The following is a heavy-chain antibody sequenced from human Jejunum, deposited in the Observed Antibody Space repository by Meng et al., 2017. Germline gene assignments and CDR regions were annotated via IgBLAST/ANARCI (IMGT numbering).Heavy chain of an antibody. D-gene: IGHD6-19*01. Sequence: GESLKISCAASGFTFSSYAMSWVRQAPGKGLEWVSAISGSGGSTYYADSVKGRFTISRDNSKNTLYLQMNSLRAEDTAVYYCARANVAVAGSDYWGQGTLVTVSS. CDR3: ARANVAVAGSDY. V-gene: IGHV3-23*01. J-gene: IGHJ4*02. CDR1: GFTFSSYA. CDR2: ISGSGGST.